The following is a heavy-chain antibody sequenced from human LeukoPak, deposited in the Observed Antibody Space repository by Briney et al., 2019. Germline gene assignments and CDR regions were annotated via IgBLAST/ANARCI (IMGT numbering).Heavy chain of an antibody. CDR3: ATLGGPDY. J-gene: IGHJ4*02. V-gene: IGHV3-23*01. D-gene: IGHD3-16*01. Sequence: GGTLRLSCAASGFTFSSYGMSWVRQAPGKGLEWVSAISGSGGSTYYADSVKGRFTISRDNSKNTLYPQMNSLRAEDTAVYYCATLGGPDYWGQGTLVTVSS. CDR2: ISGSGGST. CDR1: GFTFSSYG.